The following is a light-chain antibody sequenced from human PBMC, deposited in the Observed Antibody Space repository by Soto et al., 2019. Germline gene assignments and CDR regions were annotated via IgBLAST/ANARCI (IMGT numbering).Light chain of an antibody. CDR3: QQSYSVPLT. J-gene: IGKJ2*01. CDR1: QNILTY. V-gene: IGKV1-39*01. CDR2: AAS. Sequence: DIQMTQSPSSLSASVGDRVTITCRSSQNILTYLNWYQQRAGEAPRFLIYAASNLQDGVPSRFSASESGTEFTLTISSLQPVDFATYYCQQSYSVPLTFGQGTKLEMK.